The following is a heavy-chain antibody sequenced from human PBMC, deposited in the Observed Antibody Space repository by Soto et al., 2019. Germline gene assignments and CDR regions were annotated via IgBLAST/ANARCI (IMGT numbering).Heavy chain of an antibody. CDR1: SGSISSTIYS. D-gene: IGHD2-15*01. Sequence: PSETLSLTCTVSSGSISSTIYSWDWIRQPPGKGLEWIGSIFYSGSTYYNPSLKSRVTISMDTSRNQISLNLNSVTTADTAVYYCARDVGNSGGWSEAFDAWGKGTMVTVS. CDR3: ARDVGNSGGWSEAFDA. V-gene: IGHV4-39*07. J-gene: IGHJ3*01. CDR2: IFYSGST.